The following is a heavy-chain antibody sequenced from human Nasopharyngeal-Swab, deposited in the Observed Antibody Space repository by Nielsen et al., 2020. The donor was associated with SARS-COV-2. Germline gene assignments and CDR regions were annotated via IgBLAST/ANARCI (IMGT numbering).Heavy chain of an antibody. Sequence: GGSLRLSCVASGFSVSSYGMHWVRQAPGKGLEWVAIIGYDGSSKYHADSVQGRFTISRDNSKNTLYLQMNSLRPEDTAVYYCAKVASAGIDHWGQGALVTVSS. CDR1: GFSVSSYG. D-gene: IGHD6-13*01. CDR2: IGYDGSSK. J-gene: IGHJ4*02. V-gene: IGHV3-30*02. CDR3: AKVASAGIDH.